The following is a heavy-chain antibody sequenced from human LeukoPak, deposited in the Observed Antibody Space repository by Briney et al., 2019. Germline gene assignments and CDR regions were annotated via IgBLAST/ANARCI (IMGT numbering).Heavy chain of an antibody. CDR1: GFTVSSNY. Sequence: GGSLRLSCAASGFTVSSNYMSWVRQAPGKGLEWVSVIYSGGSTYYADSVKGRSTISRDNSKNTLYLQMNSLRAEDTAVYYCAVEMATMAQDYWGQGTLVTVSS. J-gene: IGHJ4*02. D-gene: IGHD5-24*01. CDR3: AVEMATMAQDY. CDR2: IYSGGST. V-gene: IGHV3-66*01.